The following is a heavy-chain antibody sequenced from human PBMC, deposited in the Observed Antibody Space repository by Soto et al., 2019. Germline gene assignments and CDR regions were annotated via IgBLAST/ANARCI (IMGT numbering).Heavy chain of an antibody. Sequence: GESLKISCKGSGYSFTSYWIGWVRQMPGKGLEWMGIIYPGDSDTRYSPSFQGQVTIPADKSISTAYLQWSSLKASDTAMYYCARHGESSTSRSGYGMDVWGKGTTVTVSS. CDR3: ARHGESSTSRSGYGMDV. V-gene: IGHV5-51*01. J-gene: IGHJ6*04. D-gene: IGHD2-2*01. CDR2: IYPGDSDT. CDR1: GYSFTSYW.